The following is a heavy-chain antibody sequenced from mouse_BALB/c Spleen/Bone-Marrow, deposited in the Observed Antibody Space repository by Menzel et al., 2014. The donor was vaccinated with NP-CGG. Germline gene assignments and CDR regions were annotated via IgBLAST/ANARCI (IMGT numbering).Heavy chain of an antibody. CDR1: GFNIKDTY. V-gene: IGHV14-3*02. D-gene: IGHD1-1*01. CDR2: IDPAYGNT. Sequence: EVNVVESGAELVKPGASVKLSCTASGFNIKDTYMHWVKQRPEQGLEWIGRIDPAYGNTKYDPKFQGEATITADTSSNTAYLQLSSLTSEDTAVYYCARYYYGSSLFDYWGQGTTLTVSS. CDR3: ARYYYGSSLFDY. J-gene: IGHJ2*01.